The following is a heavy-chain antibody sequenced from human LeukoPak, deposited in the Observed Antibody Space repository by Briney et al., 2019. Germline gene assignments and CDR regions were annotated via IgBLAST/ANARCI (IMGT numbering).Heavy chain of an antibody. CDR2: IYYSGST. D-gene: IGHD6-13*01. J-gene: IGHJ6*03. CDR3: ARHLDSSWYYYYYYMDV. Sequence: PSQTLSLTCTVSGGSISSSSYYWGWICQPPGKGLEWIGSIYYSGSTYYNPSLKSRVTISVDTSKNQFSLKLSSVTAADTAVYYCARHLDSSWYYYYYYMDVWGKGTTVTVSS. V-gene: IGHV4-39*01. CDR1: GGSISSSSYY.